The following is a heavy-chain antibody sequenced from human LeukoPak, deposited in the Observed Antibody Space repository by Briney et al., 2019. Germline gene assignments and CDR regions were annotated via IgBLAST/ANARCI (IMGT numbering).Heavy chain of an antibody. V-gene: IGHV4-59*01. D-gene: IGHD5-12*01. CDR2: ISYNGYT. CDR1: GSSISNYY. Sequence: PSETLSLTCTASGSSISNYYWSWIRQPPGKGLEWIGYISYNGYTNYRHSLQSRVTISLDTSNYQFSLRLSSVTAADTAIYYCARADSGYDSVDYWGQGTLVTVSS. CDR3: ARADSGYDSVDY. J-gene: IGHJ4*02.